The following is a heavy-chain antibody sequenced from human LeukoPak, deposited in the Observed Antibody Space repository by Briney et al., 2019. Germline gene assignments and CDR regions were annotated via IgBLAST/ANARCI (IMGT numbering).Heavy chain of an antibody. V-gene: IGHV3-30*03. CDR3: AVGATMSPNY. CDR2: ISYDGSNK. D-gene: IGHD1-26*01. CDR1: GFTFSSYG. Sequence: GGSLRLPCAASGFTFSSYGMHWVRQAPGKGLEWVAVISYDGSNKYYADSVKGRFTISRDNSKNTLYLQMNSLRAEDTAVYYCAVGATMSPNYWGQGTLVTVSS. J-gene: IGHJ4*02.